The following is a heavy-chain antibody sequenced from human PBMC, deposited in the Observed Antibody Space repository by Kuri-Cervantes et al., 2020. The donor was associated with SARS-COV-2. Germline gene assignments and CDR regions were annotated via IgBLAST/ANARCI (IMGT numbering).Heavy chain of an antibody. V-gene: IGHV3-74*01. CDR2: INPDGSYT. CDR1: GFTFSGHW. J-gene: IGHJ4*02. D-gene: IGHD3-22*01. CDR3: ARDQYHYDSSGYYYYFDY. Sequence: GGSLRLSCAASGFTFSGHWIHWVRQAPGKGLVWVSRINPDGSYTNNADSVKGRFTLSRDNAKTSLYLQMNSLRAEDTAVYYCARDQYHYDSSGYYYYFDYWGQGTLVTVSS.